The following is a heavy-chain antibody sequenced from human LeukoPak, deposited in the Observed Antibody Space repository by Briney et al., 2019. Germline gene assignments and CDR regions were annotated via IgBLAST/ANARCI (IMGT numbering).Heavy chain of an antibody. J-gene: IGHJ4*02. CDR3: ARVQIGYSYGLFDY. CDR1: GGSISSYY. Sequence: PSETLSLTCTVSGGSISSYYWSWIRQPSGKGLEWIGYIYYSGSTNYNPSLKSRVTISVHTSKNQFSLKLSSVTAADTAVYYCARVQIGYSYGLFDYWGQGTLVTVSS. D-gene: IGHD5-18*01. V-gene: IGHV4-59*01. CDR2: IYYSGST.